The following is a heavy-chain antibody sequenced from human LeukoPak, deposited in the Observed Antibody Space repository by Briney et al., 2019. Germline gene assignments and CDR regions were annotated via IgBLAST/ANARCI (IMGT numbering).Heavy chain of an antibody. J-gene: IGHJ4*02. CDR2: ISGSGGST. D-gene: IGHD3-22*01. V-gene: IGHV3-23*01. CDR3: ARESDSSGFDY. CDR1: GFTFSSYA. Sequence: GGSLRLSCAASGFTFSSYAMSWVRQAPGKGLEWVSAISGSGGSTYYADSVKGRFTISRDNAKNSLYLQMNSLRAEDTAVYYCARESDSSGFDYWGQGTLVTVSS.